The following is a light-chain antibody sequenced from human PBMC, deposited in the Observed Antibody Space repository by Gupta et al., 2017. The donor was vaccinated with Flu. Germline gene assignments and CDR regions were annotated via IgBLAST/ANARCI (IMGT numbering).Light chain of an antibody. J-gene: IGLJ2*01. V-gene: IGLV2-23*02. CDR3: CAHTRSDNFI. Sequence: QSVLTQPASVSGSPGQSITISCTGTSTDVGYYNLVSWYQQRPGQAPKVIIYEDAKRPSGVSDRFSGSQSGNTASLTISGLLDEDEADYYCCAHTRSDNFIFGGGAKVTVL. CDR2: EDA. CDR1: STDVGYYNL.